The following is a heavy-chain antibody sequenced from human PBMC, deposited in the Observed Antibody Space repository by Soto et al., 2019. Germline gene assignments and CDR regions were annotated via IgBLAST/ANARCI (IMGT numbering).Heavy chain of an antibody. Sequence: GGSLRLSCAGSVLTVSISYMTWVRQVPGKGLEWVSIRYSDGRSYHAESVKGRFTISRDDSKNTLYLQMNSLKTEDTAVYYCTTDREYYDFWSGYSYYYYGMDVWGQGTTVTVSS. CDR2: RYSDGRS. CDR1: VLTVSISY. D-gene: IGHD3-3*01. V-gene: IGHV3-66*01. J-gene: IGHJ6*02. CDR3: TTDREYYDFWSGYSYYYYGMDV.